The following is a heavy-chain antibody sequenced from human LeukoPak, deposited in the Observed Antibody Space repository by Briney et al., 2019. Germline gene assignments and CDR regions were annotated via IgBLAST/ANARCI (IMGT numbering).Heavy chain of an antibody. Sequence: SETLSLTCTVSGGSISSYYWSWIRQPPGKGLEWIGYIYYSGSTNYNPSLKSRVTISVDTSKNQFSLTLSSVTAADTAVYYCARGPTTVTRAFDYWGQGTLVTVSS. J-gene: IGHJ4*02. CDR2: IYYSGST. CDR1: GGSISSYY. V-gene: IGHV4-59*12. CDR3: ARGPTTVTRAFDY. D-gene: IGHD4-17*01.